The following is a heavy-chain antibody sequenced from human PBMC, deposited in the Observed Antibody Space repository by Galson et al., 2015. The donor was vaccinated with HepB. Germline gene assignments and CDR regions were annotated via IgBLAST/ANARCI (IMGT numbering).Heavy chain of an antibody. CDR2: ISSSSSYK. D-gene: IGHD1-1*01. Sequence: SLRLSCAASGFTFSSYSMHWVRQAPGKGLEWVSSISSSSSYKYYADSVKGRFTISRDNAKNSLYLQMNSLRAEDTAVYYCARVTTGTTLHAFDIWSQATMVTVSS. J-gene: IGHJ3*02. CDR1: GFTFSSYS. CDR3: ARVTTGTTLHAFDI. V-gene: IGHV3-21*01.